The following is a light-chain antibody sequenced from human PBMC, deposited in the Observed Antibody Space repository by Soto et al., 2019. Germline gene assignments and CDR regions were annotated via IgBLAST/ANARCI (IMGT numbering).Light chain of an antibody. J-gene: IGKJ2*01. V-gene: IGKV3-15*01. CDR3: QQFNNWPLYT. Sequence: EIVMTQSPVTLSVSPGERASLSCRASQSVSSNLAWYQQKPGQAPRLLMFSASTRATGIPARFSGSGSGTDFTLTISSLQSEDFAVYYCQQFNNWPLYTFGQGTKLEIK. CDR2: SAS. CDR1: QSVSSN.